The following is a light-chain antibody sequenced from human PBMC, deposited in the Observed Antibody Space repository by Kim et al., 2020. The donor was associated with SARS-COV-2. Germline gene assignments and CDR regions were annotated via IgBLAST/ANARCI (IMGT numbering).Light chain of an antibody. Sequence: SPGQTARITCSGDALSKQFAYWYLQKPGQAPVLVILKDAERPSGIPERFSGSSSGTTVTLTIGGVQAEDEADYYCQSADSSGTIRVFGAGTKLTVL. V-gene: IGLV3-25*03. CDR3: QSADSSGTIRV. CDR2: KDA. J-gene: IGLJ3*02. CDR1: ALSKQF.